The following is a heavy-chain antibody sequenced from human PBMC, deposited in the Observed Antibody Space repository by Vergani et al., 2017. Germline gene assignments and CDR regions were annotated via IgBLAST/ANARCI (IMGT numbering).Heavy chain of an antibody. D-gene: IGHD3-22*01. CDR3: AKDPYDSSGYYFDY. CDR1: GFTFSSYA. CDR2: ISGSGGST. Sequence: EVQLLESGGGLVQPGGSLRLSCAASGFTFSSYAMSWVRQAPGKGLEWVSAISGSGGSTYYADSVKSRFTIYRDNSKNTLYLQMNSLRAEDTAVYYCAKDPYDSSGYYFDYWGQGTLVTVSS. J-gene: IGHJ4*02. V-gene: IGHV3-23*01.